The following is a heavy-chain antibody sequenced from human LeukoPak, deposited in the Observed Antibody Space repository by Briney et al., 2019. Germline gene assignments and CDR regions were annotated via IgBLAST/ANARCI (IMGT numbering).Heavy chain of an antibody. Sequence: GGALRLSCAASGFTFSSYGMSWVRQAPGKGLEWVSAISGSGGSTYYADSVKGRFTISRDNSKNTLYLQMNSLRAEDTAVYYCAKSVIAIGYFAYWSLGTLVTVSS. CDR3: AKSVIAIGYFAY. J-gene: IGHJ4*01. CDR1: GFTFSSYG. V-gene: IGHV3-23*01. CDR2: ISGSGGST. D-gene: IGHD2-2*03.